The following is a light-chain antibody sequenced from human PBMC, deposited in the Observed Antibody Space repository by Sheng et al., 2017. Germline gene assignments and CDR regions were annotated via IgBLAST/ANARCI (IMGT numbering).Light chain of an antibody. CDR1: SSDVGGYNY. CDR3: SSYTASTTLV. J-gene: IGLJ2*01. CDR2: DVT. V-gene: IGLV2-14*01. Sequence: QSALTQPASVSGSPGQSITISCTGTSSDVGGYNYVSWYQQHPGKVPRLMIYDVTNRPSGVSYRFSGSKSGNTASLTISGLQAEDEADYYCSSYTASTTLVFGGGTKLTVL.